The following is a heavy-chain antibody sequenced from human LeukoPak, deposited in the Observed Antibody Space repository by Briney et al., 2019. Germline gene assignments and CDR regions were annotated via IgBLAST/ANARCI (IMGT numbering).Heavy chain of an antibody. CDR1: GGTFSSYA. D-gene: IGHD5-24*01. J-gene: IGHJ4*02. V-gene: IGHV1-69*13. CDR3: ARGSGWLQYREPLDY. Sequence: SVKVSCKASGGTFSSYAISWVRQAPGQGLERMGGIIPIFGTANYAQKFQGRVTITADESTSTAYMELSSLRSEDTAVYYCARGSGWLQYREPLDYWGQGTLVTVSS. CDR2: IIPIFGTA.